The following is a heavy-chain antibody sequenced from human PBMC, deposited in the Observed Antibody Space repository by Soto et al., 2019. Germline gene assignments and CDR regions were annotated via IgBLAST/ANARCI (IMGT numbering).Heavy chain of an antibody. CDR1: SDPTSTHT. D-gene: IGHD1-26*01. CDR2: IYETGIT. J-gene: IGHJ6*02. Sequence: QVQLQESGPGMVKPSETLSLTCTVSSDPTSTHTWGWIRQTPGKGLEWIGYIYETGITAYNPSLSSRVTDSLDRPPKQLSLRLNSPTAADTPVSYCVRQGVGPLHGLVDVRGRGTSVIVSS. CDR3: VRQGVGPLHGLVDV. V-gene: IGHV4-59*08.